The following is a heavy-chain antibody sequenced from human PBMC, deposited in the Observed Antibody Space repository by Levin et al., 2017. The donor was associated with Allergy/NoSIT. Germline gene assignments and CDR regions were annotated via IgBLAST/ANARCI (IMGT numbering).Heavy chain of an antibody. D-gene: IGHD4-23*01. CDR2: IYYSGST. CDR3: AREGVTPRYYYGMDV. Sequence: SETLSLTCTVSGGSISSSSYYWGWIRQPPGKGLEWIGSIYYSGSTYYNPSLKSRVTISVDTSKNQFSLKLSSVTAADTAVYYCAREGVTPRYYYGMDVWGQGTTVTVSS. V-gene: IGHV4-39*07. CDR1: GGSISSSSYY. J-gene: IGHJ6*02.